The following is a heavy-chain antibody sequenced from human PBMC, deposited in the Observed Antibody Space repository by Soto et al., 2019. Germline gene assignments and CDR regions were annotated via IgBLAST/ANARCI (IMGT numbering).Heavy chain of an antibody. Sequence: EVLLVESGGGLVQPGGSLRLSCTTSGFTFSTYDMHWVRQGAGKGLEWVSGIIVAGDTFYPDSGKGRFIISRENAKNSLYLQMDSLRVEDTAVYYCARRGPDTMSGFDGLDVWGQGTKVTVSS. V-gene: IGHV3-13*01. J-gene: IGHJ3*01. CDR2: IIVAGDT. CDR1: GFTFSTYD. D-gene: IGHD6-25*01. CDR3: ARRGPDTMSGFDGLDV.